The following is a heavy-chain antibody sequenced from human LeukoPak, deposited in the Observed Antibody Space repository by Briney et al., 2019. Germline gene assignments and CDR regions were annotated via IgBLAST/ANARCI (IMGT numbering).Heavy chain of an antibody. J-gene: IGHJ4*02. V-gene: IGHV3-7*02. D-gene: IGHD4-23*01. Sequence: GGSLRLSCAASGFTFSSFRMSWVRQAPGKGLEWVANIKQDGSDKYYMDSVKGRFTISKDIPKNSLYLQMKSLGAEDTAVYYCAKSSGYGGIDFDYWGLGTLVTVSS. CDR2: IKQDGSDK. CDR3: AKSSGYGGIDFDY. CDR1: GFTFSSFR.